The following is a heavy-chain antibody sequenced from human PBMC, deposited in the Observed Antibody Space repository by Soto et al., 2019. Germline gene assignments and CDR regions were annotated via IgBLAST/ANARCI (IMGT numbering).Heavy chain of an antibody. CDR3: ATDVLLWAREALDI. CDR2: MNPNSGNT. Sequence: ASVKVSCKASGYTFTSYDINWVRQASGQGLEWMGGMNPNSGNTGYAQKFQGRVTMTRNTSRSTAYMELSSLRSEDTAVYYCATDVLLWAREALDIWGQGTMVTVSS. CDR1: GYTFTSYD. J-gene: IGHJ3*02. V-gene: IGHV1-8*02. D-gene: IGHD3-10*01.